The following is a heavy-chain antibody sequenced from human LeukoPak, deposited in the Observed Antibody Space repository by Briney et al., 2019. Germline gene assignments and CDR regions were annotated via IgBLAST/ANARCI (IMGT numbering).Heavy chain of an antibody. J-gene: IGHJ6*03. D-gene: IGHD5-12*01. V-gene: IGHV4-38-2*01. CDR1: GYSISSGYY. CDR2: IYHSGST. Sequence: ASETLSLTCAVSGYSISSGYYWGWIRQPPGQGLEWIGSIYHSGSTYCNPSLKSRVTISVDTSKNQFSLKLSSVTAADTAVYYCARPSYDNYYYYYMDVWGKGTTVTVSS. CDR3: ARPSYDNYYYYYMDV.